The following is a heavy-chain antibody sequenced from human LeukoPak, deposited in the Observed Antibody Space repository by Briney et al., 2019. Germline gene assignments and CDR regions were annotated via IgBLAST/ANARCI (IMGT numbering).Heavy chain of an antibody. CDR1: GFTFSSYS. V-gene: IGHV3-48*04. J-gene: IGHJ4*02. Sequence: PGGSLRLSCAASGFTFSSYSMNWVRQAPGKGLEWVSYISSSSSTIYYADSVKGRFAISRDNAKNSLYLQMNSLRAEDTAVYYCASTRRGYSYGLDYWGQGTLATVSS. D-gene: IGHD5-18*01. CDR2: ISSSSSTI. CDR3: ASTRRGYSYGLDY.